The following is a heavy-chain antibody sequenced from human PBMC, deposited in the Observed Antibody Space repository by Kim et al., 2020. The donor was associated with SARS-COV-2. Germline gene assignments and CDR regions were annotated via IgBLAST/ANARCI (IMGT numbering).Heavy chain of an antibody. V-gene: IGHV4-39*01. J-gene: IGHJ4*02. D-gene: IGHD2-2*01. CDR2: IHYSGST. CDR3: ARLYSSTWYFDY. Sequence: SETLSLTCTVSGGSISSSSEYCAWIRQSPGKGPEWIGSIHYSGSTYYNPSLKSRVTSSVDTSKNQFSLKLTSVTAADTAVYHCARLYSSTWYFDYWGQGILVTVSS. CDR1: GGSISSSSEY.